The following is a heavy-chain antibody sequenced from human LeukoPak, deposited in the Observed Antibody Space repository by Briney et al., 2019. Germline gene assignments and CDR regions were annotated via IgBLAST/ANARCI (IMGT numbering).Heavy chain of an antibody. V-gene: IGHV4-34*01. CDR3: ARGEDYYDQWYFDY. Sequence: SETLSLTSAVYGGSFSGYYWTWIRQPPGKGLEWIGEINHSGITNYNPSLKSRVTISVDTSKNQFSLKLSSVTAADTAVYYCARGEDYYDQWYFDYWGQGTLVTVSS. CDR2: INHSGIT. D-gene: IGHD3-22*01. J-gene: IGHJ4*02. CDR1: GGSFSGYY.